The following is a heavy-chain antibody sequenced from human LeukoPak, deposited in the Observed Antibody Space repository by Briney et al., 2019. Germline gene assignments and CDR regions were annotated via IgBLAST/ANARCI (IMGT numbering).Heavy chain of an antibody. CDR2: IHGAGST. V-gene: IGHV3-53*01. J-gene: IGHJ6*02. CDR3: AIHSSGWYIYYYGMDV. CDR1: EFTVSSNY. Sequence: PGGSLRLYCAASEFTVSSNYMRWVRQAPGKGLEWVPVIHGAGSTYYADSVKGRFNISRDSSKNTLYLQMNGLRVEDTAVYYCAIHSSGWYIYYYGMDVWGQGTTVTVSS. D-gene: IGHD6-19*01.